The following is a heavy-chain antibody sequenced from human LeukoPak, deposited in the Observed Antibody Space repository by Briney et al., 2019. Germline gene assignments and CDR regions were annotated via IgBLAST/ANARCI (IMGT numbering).Heavy chain of an antibody. CDR2: INPSGGST. J-gene: IGHJ4*02. CDR3: ARGSGSSWADY. Sequence: ASVKVSCKASGYTFTSYYMHWVRQAPGQGLEWMGIINPSGGSTSYAQKFQGRVTITRNTSISTAYMELSSLRSEDTAVYYCARGSGSSWADYWGQGTLVTVSS. CDR1: GYTFTSYY. V-gene: IGHV1-46*01. D-gene: IGHD6-13*01.